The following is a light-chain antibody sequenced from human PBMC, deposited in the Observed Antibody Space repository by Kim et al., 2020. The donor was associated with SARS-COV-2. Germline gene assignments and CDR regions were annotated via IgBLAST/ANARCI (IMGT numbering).Light chain of an antibody. Sequence: PGERATISCRASQSVSSSYLAWYQQKPGQAPRLLIYGASSRATGIPDRFSGSGSGTDFTLTISRLEPEDFAVYYCQQYVSSPPITFGQGTRLEIK. CDR1: QSVSSSY. J-gene: IGKJ5*01. V-gene: IGKV3-20*01. CDR3: QQYVSSPPIT. CDR2: GAS.